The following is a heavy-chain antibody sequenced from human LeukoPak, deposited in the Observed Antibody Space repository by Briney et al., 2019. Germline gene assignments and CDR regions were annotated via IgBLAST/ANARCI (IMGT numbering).Heavy chain of an antibody. Sequence: GSLRLSCAASGFTFSSYAMSWVRQAPGKGLEWVSAISGSGGSTYYADSVKGRFTISRDNSKNTLYLQMNSLRAEDTAVYYCASYGKSSSWYLGFDYWGQGTLVTVSS. D-gene: IGHD6-13*01. CDR2: ISGSGGST. CDR1: GFTFSSYA. J-gene: IGHJ4*02. V-gene: IGHV3-23*01. CDR3: ASYGKSSSWYLGFDY.